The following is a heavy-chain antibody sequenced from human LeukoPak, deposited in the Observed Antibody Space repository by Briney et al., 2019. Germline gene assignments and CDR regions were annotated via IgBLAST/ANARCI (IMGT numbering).Heavy chain of an antibody. CDR2: IIAIFGTA. J-gene: IGHJ5*02. Sequence: ASVKVSCKASGCTLSRFAISWVRQAPGQGLEWMGGIIAIFGTANYAQKFQGRVTITADESTSTDYMELSSLRSEDTAVYYCAREGPKARVGATILAHRPTWGEKTLVTVSS. D-gene: IGHD1-26*01. V-gene: IGHV1-69*13. CDR1: GCTLSRFA. CDR3: AREGPKARVGATILAHRPT.